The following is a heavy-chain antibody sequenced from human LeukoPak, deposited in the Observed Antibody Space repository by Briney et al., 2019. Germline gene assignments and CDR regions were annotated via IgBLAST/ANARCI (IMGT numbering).Heavy chain of an antibody. Sequence: GSLRLSCAASGFTFSSYAMSWVHQAPGKGLEWIGYIYYSGSTNYNPSLKSRVTISVDTSKNQFSLKLSSVAAADTAVYYCARGAVGATRYFDYWGQGTLVTVSS. V-gene: IGHV4-59*01. D-gene: IGHD1-26*01. J-gene: IGHJ4*02. CDR3: ARGAVGATRYFDY. CDR1: GFTFSSYA. CDR2: IYYSGST.